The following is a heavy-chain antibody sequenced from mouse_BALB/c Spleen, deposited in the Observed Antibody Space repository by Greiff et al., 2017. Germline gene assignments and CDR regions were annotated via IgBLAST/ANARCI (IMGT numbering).Heavy chain of an antibody. Sequence: QVQLKESGPGLVAPSQSLSITCTVSGFSLTSYGVHWVRQPPGKGLEWLGVIWAGGSTNYNSALMSRLSISKDNSKSQVFLKMNSLQTDDTAMYYCARDALTTAGAMDYWGQGTSVTVSS. V-gene: IGHV2-9*02. CDR1: GFSLTSYG. CDR3: ARDALTTAGAMDY. CDR2: IWAGGST. D-gene: IGHD1-2*01. J-gene: IGHJ4*01.